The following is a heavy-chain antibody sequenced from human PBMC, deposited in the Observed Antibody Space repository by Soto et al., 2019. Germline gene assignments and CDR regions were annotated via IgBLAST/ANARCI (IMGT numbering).Heavy chain of an antibody. CDR1: GDSVSRSSVA. CDR2: TYYRSRWYS. CDR3: ARSEEDSDYYNYGLDV. D-gene: IGHD2-15*01. J-gene: IGHJ6*02. V-gene: IGHV6-1*01. Sequence: PLPTLSLPCVISGDSVSRSSVAWNWVRQSPSRGLEWLGRTYYRSRWYSDFAVSVRGRPVINADTSKNQFSLQLNSVTPEDTAVYFCARSEEDSDYYNYGLDVWGQGTTVTVSS.